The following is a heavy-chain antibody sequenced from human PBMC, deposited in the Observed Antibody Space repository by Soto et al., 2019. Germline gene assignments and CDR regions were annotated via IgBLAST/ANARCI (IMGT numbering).Heavy chain of an antibody. J-gene: IGHJ1*01. Sequence: PGGSLRLSCAASGFIFDNYAMSWVRQAPGKGPEWVSTISEGGDRTYYADSVRGRLTISRDNSKNTLYLHMNTLRAGDTAVYYCAKDLGYSVCDRYYTAEFFQHWGQGTLVTVSS. CDR2: ISEGGDRT. CDR1: GFIFDNYA. CDR3: AKDLGYSVCDRYYTAEFFQH. D-gene: IGHD3-10*02. V-gene: IGHV3-23*01.